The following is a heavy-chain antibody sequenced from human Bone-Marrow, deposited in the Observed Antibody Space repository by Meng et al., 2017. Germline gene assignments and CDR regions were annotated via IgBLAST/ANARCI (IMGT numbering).Heavy chain of an antibody. V-gene: IGHV4-34*01. CDR1: VGSFSDYY. J-gene: IGHJ4*02. D-gene: IGHD1-1*01. CDR2: IIHSGYT. Sequence: QGQLSHWGVGTLKPSETLTLTCVVSVGSFSDYYWSWIRQSPGKGLELIGAIIHSGYTNYNPSLDSRATISVDTSQNYFSLKLSSVTAADSAVYYCARGPSTMAYDFDYWGQGTLVTVSS. CDR3: ARGPSTMAYDFDY.